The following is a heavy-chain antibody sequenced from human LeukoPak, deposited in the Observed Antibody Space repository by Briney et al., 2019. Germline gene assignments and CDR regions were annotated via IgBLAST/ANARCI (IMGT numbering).Heavy chain of an antibody. D-gene: IGHD5-24*01. CDR3: AKAGGATITIDY. Sequence: ASVTVSFKASGYTFTGYYMYWVRQAPGQGLEWMGWINPKSGGANYAQKFQGRVTMTRDTSISAAYMEVSSLRSDDTAVYYCAKAGGATITIDYWGQGTLVTVSS. CDR1: GYTFTGYY. CDR2: INPKSGGA. V-gene: IGHV1-2*02. J-gene: IGHJ4*02.